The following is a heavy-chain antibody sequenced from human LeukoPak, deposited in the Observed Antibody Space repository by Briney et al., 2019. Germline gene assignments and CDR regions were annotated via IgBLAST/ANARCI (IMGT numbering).Heavy chain of an antibody. J-gene: IGHJ5*02. CDR1: GFTFSGYE. Sequence: GGSLRLSCAASGFTFSGYEMNWVRQAPGKGLEWVSIIYTAGSAYYADSVKDRFTISRDDSKNTVYLQMNSLRAEDTAVYYCARAPTITTSFDPWGQGTLVTVSP. CDR3: ARAPTITTSFDP. D-gene: IGHD4-11*01. V-gene: IGHV3-66*01. CDR2: IYTAGSA.